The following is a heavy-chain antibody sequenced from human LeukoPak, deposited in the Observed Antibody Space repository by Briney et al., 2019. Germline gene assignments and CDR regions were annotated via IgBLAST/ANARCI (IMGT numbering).Heavy chain of an antibody. D-gene: IGHD3-22*01. Sequence: GASVRVSFKASGYTFTVYYMHWGRQAPGKGLEWVSAISVSGGSTYYADSVKGRFTISRDNSKNTLYLQMNSLRAEDTAVYYCAKAPYDSSGYYYDDAFDIWGQGTMVTVSS. CDR3: AKAPYDSSGYYYDDAFDI. J-gene: IGHJ3*02. V-gene: IGHV3-23*01. CDR2: ISVSGGST. CDR1: GYTFTVYY.